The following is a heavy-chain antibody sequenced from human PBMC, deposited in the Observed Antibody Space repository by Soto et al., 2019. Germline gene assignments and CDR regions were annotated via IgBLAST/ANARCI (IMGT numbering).Heavy chain of an antibody. Sequence: QVQLVQSGAEVKKPGSSVKVSCKASGGAFSDYAFSWVRQAPGQGPEWLGGIMPIFRAPDYAQKFLGRVTITADEFTRTAYMEMNSLRSEDTAVYYCASWLKGPDIGNYYYGMDVWGQGTTVTVS. D-gene: IGHD2-15*01. CDR2: IMPIFRAP. J-gene: IGHJ6*02. CDR1: GGAFSDYA. V-gene: IGHV1-69*12. CDR3: ASWLKGPDIGNYYYGMDV.